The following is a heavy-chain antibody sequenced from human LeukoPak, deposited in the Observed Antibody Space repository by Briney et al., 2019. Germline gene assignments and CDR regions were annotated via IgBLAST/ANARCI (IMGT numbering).Heavy chain of an antibody. Sequence: ASVKVSCKTSGYTFTTYGITWVRQAPGQGLELMGWMNPNSGNTGYAQKFQGRVTMTRNTSISTAYMELSSLRSEDTAVYYCASVWYGDQNENYYYYYGMDVWGQGTTVTVSS. V-gene: IGHV1-8*02. J-gene: IGHJ6*02. CDR3: ASVWYGDQNENYYYYYGMDV. CDR1: GYTFTTYG. CDR2: MNPNSGNT. D-gene: IGHD4-17*01.